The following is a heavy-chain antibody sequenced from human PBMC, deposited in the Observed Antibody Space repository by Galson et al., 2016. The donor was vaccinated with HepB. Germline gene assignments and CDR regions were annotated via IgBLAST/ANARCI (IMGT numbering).Heavy chain of an antibody. V-gene: IGHV4-61*08. Sequence: LTCAVSSGSFSSGAYYWSWVRQSPGKGLEWIGYIENAGSTNYNPSLKSRVTISIDRSKNQFFLELTSVTAADTAVYYCARDEGFYNGMDVWGQGTTVTVSS. CDR3: ARDEGFYNGMDV. J-gene: IGHJ6*02. CDR2: IENAGST. CDR1: SGSFSSGAYY. D-gene: IGHD2-2*02.